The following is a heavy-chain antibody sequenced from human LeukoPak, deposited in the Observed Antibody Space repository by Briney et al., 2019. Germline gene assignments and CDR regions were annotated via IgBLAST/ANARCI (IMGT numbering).Heavy chain of an antibody. Sequence: PGGSLRLSCAASGFTFSSYAMYWVRQAPGRGLGYVSVISSNGGSTFYANSVKGRFTISRDNSKNTLYLQMGSLRAEDMAVYYCTRDASDIVVVPAAVGPFDYWGQGTLVTVSS. J-gene: IGHJ4*02. V-gene: IGHV3-64*01. CDR2: ISSNGGST. CDR3: TRDASDIVVVPAAVGPFDY. D-gene: IGHD2-2*01. CDR1: GFTFSSYA.